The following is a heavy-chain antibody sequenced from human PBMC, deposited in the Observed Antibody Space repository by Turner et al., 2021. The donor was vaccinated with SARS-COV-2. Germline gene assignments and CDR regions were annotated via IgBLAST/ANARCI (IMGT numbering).Heavy chain of an antibody. CDR2: IKQDESEK. CDR1: GLTFSSYW. CDR3: ATGGYSYHH. Sequence: GQVVESGGGLVPPGGAVRLSCAVSGLTFSSYWMSWVRQAPGKGLEWVANIKQDESEKNYVDAVKGRFTISRDNAKNSLYLQMNSLRAEDTAVYYCATGGYSYHHWGQGTLVTVSS. V-gene: IGHV3-7*03. J-gene: IGHJ4*02. D-gene: IGHD5-18*01.